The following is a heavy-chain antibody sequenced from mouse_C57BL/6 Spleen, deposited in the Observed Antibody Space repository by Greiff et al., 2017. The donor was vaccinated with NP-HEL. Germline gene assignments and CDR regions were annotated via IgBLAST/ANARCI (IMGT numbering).Heavy chain of an antibody. J-gene: IGHJ3*01. CDR3: ARQDSTTVVATDAY. D-gene: IGHD1-1*01. V-gene: IGHV5-6*01. CDR1: GFTFSSYG. CDR2: ISSGGSYT. Sequence: EVQVVESGGDLVKPGGSLKLSCAASGFTFSSYGMSWVRQTPDKRLEWVATISSGGSYTYYPDSVKGRFTISRDNAKNTLYLQMSSLKSEDTAMYYCARQDSTTVVATDAYWGQGTLVTVSA.